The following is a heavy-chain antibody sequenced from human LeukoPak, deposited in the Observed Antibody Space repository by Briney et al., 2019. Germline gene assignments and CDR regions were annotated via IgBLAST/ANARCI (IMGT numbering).Heavy chain of an antibody. J-gene: IGHJ2*01. CDR1: GGTFNIYA. CDR2: IIPIFGTT. Sequence: ASVKVSCKASGGTFNIYAITWVRQVPEQGLEWMGGIIPIFGTTNYAQKFQGRVTITTDESTSSAYMELSSLRSEDTAVYCCAREGSGSYPLYWYFDLWGRGTLVTVSS. CDR3: AREGSGSYPLYWYFDL. D-gene: IGHD3-10*01. V-gene: IGHV1-69*05.